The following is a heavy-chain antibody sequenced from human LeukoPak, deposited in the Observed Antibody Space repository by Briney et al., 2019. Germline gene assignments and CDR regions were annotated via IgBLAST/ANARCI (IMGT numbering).Heavy chain of an antibody. CDR1: GYTFTGYH. CDR3: AIHNPSSYGMDV. Sequence: ASVKVSCKASGYTFTGYHMHWVRQAPGQGLEWMGIINPSGGSTSYAQKFQGRVTMTRDTSTSTVYMELSSLRSEDTAVYYCAIHNPSSYGMDVWGQGTTVTVSS. J-gene: IGHJ6*02. D-gene: IGHD1-1*01. CDR2: INPSGGST. V-gene: IGHV1-46*01.